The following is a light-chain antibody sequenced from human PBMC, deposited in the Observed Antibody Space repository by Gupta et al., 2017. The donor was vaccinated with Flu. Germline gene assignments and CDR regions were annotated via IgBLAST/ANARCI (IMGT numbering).Light chain of an antibody. CDR3: QVWHIESDHLRV. CDR2: DDD. Sequence: SYVLTQPPSVSVAPGQTASITCGGDNLGRKSVHWYQQKPGQAPVLVVYDDDDRPSGIPERLSGSNSGHTATLTISNVEAGDEAEYYCQVWHIESDHLRVFGGGTKLTVL. CDR1: NLGRKS. V-gene: IGLV3-21*02. J-gene: IGLJ3*02.